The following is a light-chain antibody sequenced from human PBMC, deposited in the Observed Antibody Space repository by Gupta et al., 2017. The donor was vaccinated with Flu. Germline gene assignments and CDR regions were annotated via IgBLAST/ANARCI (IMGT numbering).Light chain of an antibody. J-gene: IGLJ3*02. V-gene: IGLV1-40*01. CDR1: SSNIGAAYD. Sequence: QSVLTQPPSVSGAPGQRVTISCTVSSSNIGAAYDVHWYQQFPGTAPKLLIYGNSNRPSGVPDRFSGSKSGTSASLAITGLQAEDEADYYCQSYDSSLSGSVFGGGTKLTVL. CDR3: QSYDSSLSGSV. CDR2: GNS.